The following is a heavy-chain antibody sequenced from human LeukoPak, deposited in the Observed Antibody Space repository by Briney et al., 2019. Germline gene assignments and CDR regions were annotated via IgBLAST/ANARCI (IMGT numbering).Heavy chain of an antibody. CDR1: GFTVSSNY. CDR2: IYSGGST. J-gene: IGHJ4*02. CDR3: ARAPHYYGSGSYYFDY. Sequence: PGGSLRLSCSASGFTVSSNYMSWVRQAPGKGLEWVSVIYSGGSTYYADSVKGRFTISRDNSKNTLYLQMNSLRAEDTAVYYCARAPHYYGSGSYYFDYWGQGTLVTVSS. V-gene: IGHV3-53*01. D-gene: IGHD3-10*01.